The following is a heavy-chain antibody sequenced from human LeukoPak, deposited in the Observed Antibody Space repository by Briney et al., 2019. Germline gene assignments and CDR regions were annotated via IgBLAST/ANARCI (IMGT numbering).Heavy chain of an antibody. J-gene: IGHJ6*02. V-gene: IGHV3-30*18. CDR1: GFTFSSYG. D-gene: IGHD3-22*01. Sequence: GGSLRLSCAASGFTFSSYGMHWVRQAPGKGLEWVAVISYDGSNKYYADSVKGRFTISRDNSKNTLYLQMNSLRAEDTAVYYCAKDIDYDSSGYYYYYYGMDVWGQGTTVTVSS. CDR3: AKDIDYDSSGYYYYYYGMDV. CDR2: ISYDGSNK.